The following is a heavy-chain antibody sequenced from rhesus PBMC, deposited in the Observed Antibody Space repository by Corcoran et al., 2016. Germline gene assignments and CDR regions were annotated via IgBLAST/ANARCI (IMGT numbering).Heavy chain of an antibody. D-gene: IGHD6-25*01. Sequence: QLQLQESGPGLVKPSETLSVTCAVSGGSISSSYWSWICKDPVKGLAWIGYIYGSCHSPNYQPSLKSRVTLSVETSKNHLSLKLSSVTAADTAVYYCASELAAAFRGRFDVWGPGVLVTVSS. CDR2: IYGSCHSP. CDR3: ASELAAAFRGRFDV. CDR1: GGSISSSY. V-gene: IGHV4-169*02. J-gene: IGHJ5-1*01.